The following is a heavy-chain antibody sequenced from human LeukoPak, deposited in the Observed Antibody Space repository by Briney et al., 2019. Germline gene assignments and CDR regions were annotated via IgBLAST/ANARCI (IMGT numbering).Heavy chain of an antibody. V-gene: IGHV3-23*01. J-gene: IGHJ4*02. CDR3: AKDAGYSGSYWRPFDY. Sequence: GGSLRLSCAASGFTFSDYYMSWIRQAPGKGLEWVSGISPSGDITYYADSVKGRFTISRDNSKNTVYLQMDSLRFEDAAVYYCAKDAGYSGSYWRPFDYWGQGTLVTVSS. CDR2: ISPSGDIT. D-gene: IGHD1-26*01. CDR1: GFTFSDYY.